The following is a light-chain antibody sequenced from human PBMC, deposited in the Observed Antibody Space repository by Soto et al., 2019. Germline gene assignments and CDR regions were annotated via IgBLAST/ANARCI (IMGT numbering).Light chain of an antibody. Sequence: EIVMTQSPATLSVSPGESATLYCKASQRISSNLAWYQQKPGQPPRLLIYGASTRASGIPARFSGSGAGTEFNITSSGLQSEDFALYYCQQYNSWPPYTFGQGTKLEIK. CDR3: QQYNSWPPYT. V-gene: IGKV3-15*01. CDR1: QRISSN. CDR2: GAS. J-gene: IGKJ2*01.